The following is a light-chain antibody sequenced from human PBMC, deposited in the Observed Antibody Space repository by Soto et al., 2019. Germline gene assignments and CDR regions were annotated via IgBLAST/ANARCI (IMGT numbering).Light chain of an antibody. Sequence: ENVLTQSPGTLSLSPGERATLSCRASQSVSGSHLAWYQQKPGQAPRLLIYDASNRATGIPDRFSGSGSGTDFTLTIGRLEPEDFAVYFCLQYVASPWTFGQGARVEIK. CDR3: LQYVASPWT. V-gene: IGKV3-20*01. CDR1: QSVSGSH. J-gene: IGKJ1*01. CDR2: DAS.